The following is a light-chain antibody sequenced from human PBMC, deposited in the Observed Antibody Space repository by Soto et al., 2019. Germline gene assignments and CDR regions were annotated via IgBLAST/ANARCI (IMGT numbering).Light chain of an antibody. CDR2: DAS. J-gene: IGKJ1*01. V-gene: IGKV1-5*01. Sequence: DIPMTQSPSTLSASVGDRVTITCRASQSISSWLAWYQQKPGKAPKLLIYDASSLESGVPSRFSGSGSGTEFTLTISSLQPDDFATYYCQQYNSYSQTFGQGTKVEIK. CDR3: QQYNSYSQT. CDR1: QSISSW.